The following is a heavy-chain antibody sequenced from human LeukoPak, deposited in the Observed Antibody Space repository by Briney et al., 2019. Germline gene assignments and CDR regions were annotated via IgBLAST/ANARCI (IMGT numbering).Heavy chain of an antibody. V-gene: IGHV3-30-3*01. CDR3: ARDHGYGDYVFDY. CDR2: ISYDGSNK. Sequence: GGSLRLSCAASGFTFSSYAMHWVRQAPGKGLEWVAVISYDGSNKYYADSVKGRFTISRDNSKNTLYLQMNSLRAEDTAVYYCARDHGYGDYVFDYWGQGTLVTVSS. CDR1: GFTFSSYA. J-gene: IGHJ4*02. D-gene: IGHD4-17*01.